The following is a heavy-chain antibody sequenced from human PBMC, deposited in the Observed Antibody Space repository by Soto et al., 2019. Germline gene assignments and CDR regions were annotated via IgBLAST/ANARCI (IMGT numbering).Heavy chain of an antibody. D-gene: IGHD5-12*01. V-gene: IGHV4-31*03. CDR3: ANRSRRDGYDV. CDR2: INHSGTT. J-gene: IGHJ4*02. Sequence: QVQLQESGPGLVKPSQTLSLTCTISGGSISSGGYYWSWLRQLPGKGLEWIGYINHSGTTYYNPSLTSRLTMSVDTSTNQFSLKLTSVTAADTAVYYCANRSRRDGYDVWGRGTRVTVSS. CDR1: GGSISSGGYY.